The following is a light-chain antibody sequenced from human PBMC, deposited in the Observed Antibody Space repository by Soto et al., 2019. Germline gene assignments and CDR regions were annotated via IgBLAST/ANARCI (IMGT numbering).Light chain of an antibody. CDR1: NVGEYDY. CDR2: EVT. CDR3: SSFAGSNTLV. J-gene: IGLJ1*01. Sequence: QSALTQPPSASGSPGQSVTISCTGSNVGEYDYVSWYQQHPGKAPKLMIHEVTKRPSGVPDRFSGSKSGNTASLTVSGLQAEDEADYYCSSFAGSNTLVFGTGTKLTVL. V-gene: IGLV2-8*01.